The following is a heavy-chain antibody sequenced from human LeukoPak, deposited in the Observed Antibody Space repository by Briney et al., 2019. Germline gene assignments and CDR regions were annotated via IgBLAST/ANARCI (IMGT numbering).Heavy chain of an antibody. J-gene: IGHJ6*02. CDR2: IYYSGST. CDR1: GGSISSYY. Sequence: SETLSLTCTVSGGSISSYYWSWIRQPPGKGLEWIGYIYYSGSTNYNPSLKSRVTISVDTSKNQFSLKLSSVTAADTAVYYCARGYRGYSYGHYYYYYGMDVWGQGTTVTVSS. CDR3: ARGYRGYSYGHYYYYYGMDV. V-gene: IGHV4-59*01. D-gene: IGHD5-18*01.